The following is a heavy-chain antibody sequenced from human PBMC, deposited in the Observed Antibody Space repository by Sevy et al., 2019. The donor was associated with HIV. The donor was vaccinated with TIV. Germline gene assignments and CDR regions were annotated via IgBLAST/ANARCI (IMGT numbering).Heavy chain of an antibody. D-gene: IGHD3-10*01. Sequence: GGSLRLSCAASGFTFDNNAMYWVRQAPGKGLEWVSAISGSGLSTNYAASVRGRFTISRDISKTTLYLQMNSLRAEDTAVYYCAKVYYYDSGTVIPRGMDVWGQGTTVTASS. J-gene: IGHJ6*02. CDR1: GFTFDNNA. CDR2: ISGSGLST. CDR3: AKVYYYDSGTVIPRGMDV. V-gene: IGHV3-23*01.